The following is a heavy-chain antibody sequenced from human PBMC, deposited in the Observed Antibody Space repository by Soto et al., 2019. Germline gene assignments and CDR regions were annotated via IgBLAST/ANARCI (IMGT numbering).Heavy chain of an antibody. J-gene: IGHJ4*02. D-gene: IGHD3-16*01. Sequence: EVQLVESGGGLVQPGGSVRLSCAASGFTFSNYWMHWVRQTPGKGLVWVSRVGADGGGATYADFVKGRFTISRDNAKNTLYLQMDSLRVADTAMYHCARAGLMHGPDMDQWGQGILVTVSS. CDR2: VGADGGGA. CDR1: GFTFSNYW. CDR3: ARAGLMHGPDMDQ. V-gene: IGHV3-74*01.